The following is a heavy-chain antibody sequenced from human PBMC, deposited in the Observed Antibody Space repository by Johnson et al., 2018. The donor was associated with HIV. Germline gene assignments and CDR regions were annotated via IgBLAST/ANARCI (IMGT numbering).Heavy chain of an antibody. CDR2: ISYDGSNK. V-gene: IGHV3-30*04. CDR3: ARNGLIPAAKGVAFDI. CDR1: GFTFNSYA. J-gene: IGHJ3*02. Sequence: QVQLVESGGGVVQPGRSLRLSCAASGFTFNSYAMHRVRQAPGKGLEWVAVISYDGSNKYYADSVKGRFTISRDNAKNALYVQMNSLRAEDTAVYYCARNGLIPAAKGVAFDIWGQGTLVTVSS. D-gene: IGHD2-2*01.